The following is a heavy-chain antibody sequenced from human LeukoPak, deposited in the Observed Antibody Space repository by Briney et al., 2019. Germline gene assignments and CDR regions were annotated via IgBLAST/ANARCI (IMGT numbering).Heavy chain of an antibody. CDR3: AKDPRDYDFWSGTLGTNFDY. CDR1: GFTFSSYA. V-gene: IGHV3-23*01. J-gene: IGHJ4*02. D-gene: IGHD3-3*01. CDR2: ISGSGGST. Sequence: PGGFLRLSCAASGFTFSSYAMSWVRQAPGKGLEWVSAISGSGGSTYYADSVKGRFTISRDNSKNTLYLQMNSLRAEDTAVYYCAKDPRDYDFWSGTLGTNFDYWGQGTLVTVSS.